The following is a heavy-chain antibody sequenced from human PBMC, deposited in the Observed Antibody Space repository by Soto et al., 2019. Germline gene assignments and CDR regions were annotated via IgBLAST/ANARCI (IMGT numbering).Heavy chain of an antibody. CDR3: VDWPLLDIVATTLDY. D-gene: IGHD5-12*01. V-gene: IGHV3-23*01. J-gene: IGHJ4*02. CDR2: ISGSGGST. Sequence: GGSLRLSCAASGFTFSSYAMSWVRQAPGKGLEWVSAISGSGGSTYYADSVKGRFTISRDNSKNTLYLQMNSLRAEDTAVYYCVDWPLLDIVATTLDYWGQGTLVTVSS. CDR1: GFTFSSYA.